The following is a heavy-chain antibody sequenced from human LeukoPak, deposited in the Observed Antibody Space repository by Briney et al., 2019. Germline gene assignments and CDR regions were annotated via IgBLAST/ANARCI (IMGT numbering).Heavy chain of an antibody. CDR2: IKPDGSEK. CDR1: GFTFSSHW. D-gene: IGHD1-26*01. J-gene: IGHJ6*04. V-gene: IGHV3-7*03. Sequence: GGSLRLSCAASGFTFSSHWMSWVRQAPGKGLEWVASIKPDGSEKYYVDSVKGRFTISRDSAKNSLYLQMNTLRAEDTAVYYCARDGTVDVWGKGTTVTVSS. CDR3: ARDGTVDV.